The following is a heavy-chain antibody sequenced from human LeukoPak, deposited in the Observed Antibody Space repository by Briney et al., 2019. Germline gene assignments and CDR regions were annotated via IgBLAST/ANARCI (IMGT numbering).Heavy chain of an antibody. Sequence: ASVKVSCKASVYMFTFYGITWVRQAPAQGLEWMGLISPHNGHTLYAPQVHDKVIMTPDASSTTAYIEPRGLIPDDTAVYSCAKTREHALNALWGQGTLVTVSS. CDR3: AKTREHALNAL. D-gene: IGHD1/OR15-1a*01. J-gene: IGHJ4*02. V-gene: IGHV1-18*01. CDR1: VYMFTFYG. CDR2: ISPHNGHT.